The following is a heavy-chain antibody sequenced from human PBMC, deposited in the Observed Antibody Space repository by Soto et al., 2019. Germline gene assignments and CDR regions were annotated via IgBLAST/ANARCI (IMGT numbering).Heavy chain of an antibody. CDR1: GFTFSSYG. CDR3: ARAYYGSENYYYDSSGYYADFDY. J-gene: IGHJ4*02. D-gene: IGHD3-22*01. Sequence: GGSLRLSCAASGFTFSSYGMHWVRQAPGKGLEWVAVIWYDGSNKYYADSVKGRFTISRDNSKNTLYLQMNSLRAEDTAVYYCARAYYGSENYYYDSSGYYADFDYWGQGTLVTVSS. CDR2: IWYDGSNK. V-gene: IGHV3-33*01.